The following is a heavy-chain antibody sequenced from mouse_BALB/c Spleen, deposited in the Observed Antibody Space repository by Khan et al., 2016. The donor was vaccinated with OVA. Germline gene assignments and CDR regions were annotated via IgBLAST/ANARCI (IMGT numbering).Heavy chain of an antibody. CDR3: ARVYGGDFDY. CDR1: GYSITPYYA. V-gene: IGHV3-2*02. CDR2: IRYSGNT. D-gene: IGHD1-1*01. Sequence: EVQLQESGPGLVKPSQSLSLTCTVSGYSITPYYAWNWIRQFPGNKLEWLGFIRYSGNTKYNPSLKNRSSSFPDTSKTPFVQRLKSVTTEDTARYYCARVYGGDFDYWGQGTTLTVSA. J-gene: IGHJ2*01.